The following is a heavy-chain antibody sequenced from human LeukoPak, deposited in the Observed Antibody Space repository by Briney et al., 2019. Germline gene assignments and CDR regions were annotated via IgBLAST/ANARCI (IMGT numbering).Heavy chain of an antibody. J-gene: IGHJ6*02. Sequence: GSLRLSCEGSAFIFSGHWMNWVRQPPGKGLEWIGEIYHSGSTNYNPSLKSRVTISVDKSKNQFSLKLSSVTAADTAVYYCARDGHCSSTSCPAYYYGMDVWGQGTTVTVSS. CDR2: IYHSGST. D-gene: IGHD2-2*03. CDR3: ARDGHCSSTSCPAYYYGMDV. V-gene: IGHV4-4*02. CDR1: AFIFSGHW.